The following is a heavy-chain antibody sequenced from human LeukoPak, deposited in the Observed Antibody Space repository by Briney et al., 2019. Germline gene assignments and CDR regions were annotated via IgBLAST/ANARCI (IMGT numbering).Heavy chain of an antibody. CDR3: ARATPPGSTTAIDY. J-gene: IGHJ4*02. CDR2: IYTSGST. D-gene: IGHD1-14*01. CDR1: GGSISSGSYY. V-gene: IGHV4-61*02. Sequence: SETLSLTXTVSGGSISSGSYYWSWIRQPAGKGLEWIGRIYTSGSTNYNPSLKSRVTISVDTSKNQFSLKLSSVTAADTAVYYCARATPPGSTTAIDYWGQGTLVTVSS.